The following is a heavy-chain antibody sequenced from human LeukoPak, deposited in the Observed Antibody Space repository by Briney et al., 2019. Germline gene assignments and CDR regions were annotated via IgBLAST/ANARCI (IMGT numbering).Heavy chain of an antibody. CDR1: GYTFIKYY. J-gene: IGHJ4*02. CDR2: INPSGGST. D-gene: IGHD6-6*01. V-gene: IGHV1-46*01. Sequence: ASVKVSCKASGYTFIKYYMHWVRQAPGQGLEWMGIINPSGGSTSYAQKFQGRVTMTRGTSTSTVYMELSSLRSEDTAVYYCALPRGGYSSSPFDYWGQGTLVTVSS. CDR3: ALPRGGYSSSPFDY.